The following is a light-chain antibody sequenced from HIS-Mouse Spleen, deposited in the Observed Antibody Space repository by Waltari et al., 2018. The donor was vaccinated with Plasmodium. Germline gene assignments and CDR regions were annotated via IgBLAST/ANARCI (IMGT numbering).Light chain of an antibody. CDR2: RNN. CDR1: SSNIGITY. CDR3: AAWDDSLSGWV. Sequence: QSVLPQPPSASGTPGQRVTISCSGSSSNIGITYVYWYQQLPGTAPKLLIDRNNQRPSGGPDRCSGSKSGTSASVAIRGVRSEDEADYYCAAWDDSLSGWVFGGGTKLTVL. J-gene: IGLJ3*02. V-gene: IGLV1-47*01.